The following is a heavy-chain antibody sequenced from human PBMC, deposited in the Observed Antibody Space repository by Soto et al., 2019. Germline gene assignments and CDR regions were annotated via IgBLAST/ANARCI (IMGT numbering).Heavy chain of an antibody. J-gene: IGHJ4*02. D-gene: IGHD3-10*01. CDR1: GASISSYY. CDR3: ARHSQTGPPLWFGELLS. V-gene: IGHV4-59*01. Sequence: QEQLQESGPGLVKPSETLSLTCTVSGASISSYYWSWIRQPPGKGLDWIGYIHYSGSINYNPSLKSRVIISIDTSKNQFSLNLSSVTAADTAVYYCARHSQTGPPLWFGELLSWGQGTLVTVSS. CDR2: IHYSGSI.